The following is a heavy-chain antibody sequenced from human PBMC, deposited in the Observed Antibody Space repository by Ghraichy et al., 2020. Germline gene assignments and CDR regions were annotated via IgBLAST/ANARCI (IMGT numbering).Heavy chain of an antibody. D-gene: IGHD3-10*01. V-gene: IGHV4-34*01. J-gene: IGHJ4*02. CDR2: INHSGST. CDR1: GGSFSGYY. Sequence: SETLSLTCAVYGGSFSGYYWSWIRQPPGKGLEWIGEINHSGSTNYNPSLKSRVTISVDTSKNQFSLKLSSVTAADTAVYYCARGHITMVRGVYRSHKYYFDYWGQGTLVTVSS. CDR3: ARGHITMVRGVYRSHKYYFDY.